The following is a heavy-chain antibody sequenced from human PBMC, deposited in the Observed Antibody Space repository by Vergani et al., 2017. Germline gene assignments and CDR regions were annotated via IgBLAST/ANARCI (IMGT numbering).Heavy chain of an antibody. D-gene: IGHD3-10*01. Sequence: QVQLVESGGGVVQPGRSLRLSCAASGFTFSSYGMHWVRQAPGKGLEWVAVISYDGSNKYYADSVKGRFTISRDNSKNTLYLQMSSLRAEDTAVYYCAKDQDVELGAFDYWGQGTLVTVSS. CDR1: GFTFSSYG. CDR3: AKDQDVELGAFDY. V-gene: IGHV3-30*18. J-gene: IGHJ4*02. CDR2: ISYDGSNK.